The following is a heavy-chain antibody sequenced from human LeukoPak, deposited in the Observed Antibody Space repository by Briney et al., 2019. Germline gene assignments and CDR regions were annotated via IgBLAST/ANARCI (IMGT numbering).Heavy chain of an antibody. D-gene: IGHD3-3*01. CDR1: GGTFSSYA. CDR2: IIPIFGTA. V-gene: IGHV1-69*05. CDR3: ARSVRFLEWLDAFDI. Sequence: SVKVSCKASGGTFSSYAISWVRQAPGQGLEWMGGIIPIFGTANYAQKFQGRVTITTDESTSTAYMELSSLRSEDTAVYYCARSVRFLEWLDAFDIWGQGTMVTVSS. J-gene: IGHJ3*02.